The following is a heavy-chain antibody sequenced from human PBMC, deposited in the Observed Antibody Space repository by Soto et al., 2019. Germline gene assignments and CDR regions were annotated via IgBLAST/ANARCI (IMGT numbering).Heavy chain of an antibody. J-gene: IGHJ5*02. CDR3: ARDRTVEMATIPRFDP. D-gene: IGHD5-12*01. Sequence: QVQLVQSGAEVKKPGSSVKVSCKASGGTFSSYAISWVRQAPGQGLEWMGGIIPIFGTANYAQKFQGRVTITADKSTSTAYMELSSLRSGDTAVYYCARDRTVEMATIPRFDPWGQGTLVTVSS. V-gene: IGHV1-69*06. CDR2: IIPIFGTA. CDR1: GGTFSSYA.